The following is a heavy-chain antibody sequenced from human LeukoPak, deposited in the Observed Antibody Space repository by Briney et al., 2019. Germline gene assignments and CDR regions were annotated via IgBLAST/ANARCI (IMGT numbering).Heavy chain of an antibody. J-gene: IGHJ4*02. D-gene: IGHD6-19*01. Sequence: SQTLSLTCAVPGDSVSSKNGAWNWIRQSPSRGLEWLGRTYYRSKWYNDYAESMEGRMTISQDTSKNQYSLHLNSVTPDDTAVYYCARDLGTTGWHTFDYWGQGTLATVSS. V-gene: IGHV6-1*01. CDR1: GDSVSSKNGA. CDR2: TYYRSKWYN. CDR3: ARDLGTTGWHTFDY.